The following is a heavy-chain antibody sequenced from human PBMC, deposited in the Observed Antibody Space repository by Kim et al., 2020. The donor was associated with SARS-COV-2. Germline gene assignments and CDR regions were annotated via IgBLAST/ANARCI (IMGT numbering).Heavy chain of an antibody. Sequence: SGPTLVNPTQTLTLTCTFSGFSLSTSGMCVSWIRQPPGKALEWLARIDWDDDKYYSTSLKTRLTISKDTSKNQVVLTMTNMDPVDTATYYCARIRYYGSEGYYYYGMDVWGQGTTVTVSS. J-gene: IGHJ6*02. CDR2: IDWDDDK. CDR3: ARIRYYGSEGYYYYGMDV. D-gene: IGHD3-10*01. CDR1: GFSLSTSGMC. V-gene: IGHV2-70*11.